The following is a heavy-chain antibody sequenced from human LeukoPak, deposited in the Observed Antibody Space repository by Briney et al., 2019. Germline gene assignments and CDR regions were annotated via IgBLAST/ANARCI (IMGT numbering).Heavy chain of an antibody. V-gene: IGHV1-2*02. CDR2: INPNSGGT. CDR1: GYTFTSYY. Sequence: ASVKVSCKASGYTFTSYYMHWVRQAPGQGLEWMGWINPNSGGTNYAQKFQGRVTMTRDTSISTAYMELSRLGSDDTAVYYCARHVGATTWFDPWGQGTLVTVSS. J-gene: IGHJ5*02. CDR3: ARHVGATTWFDP. D-gene: IGHD1-26*01.